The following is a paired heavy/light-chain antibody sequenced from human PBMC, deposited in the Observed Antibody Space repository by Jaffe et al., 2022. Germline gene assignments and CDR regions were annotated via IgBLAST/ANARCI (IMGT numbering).Heavy chain of an antibody. Sequence: EVQLLESGGGLVQPGGSLRLSCAASGFTFSSYAMSWVRRAPGKGLEWVSAISGSGDRTYYADSAKGRFTISRDNSKNTLYLQMNSLRAEDTAVYYCSSWVEGAAIYFDYWGQGTLVTVSS. V-gene: IGHV3-23*01. CDR3: SSWVEGAAIYFDY. CDR1: GFTFSSYA. D-gene: IGHD3-3*01. CDR2: ISGSGDRT. J-gene: IGHJ4*02.
Light chain of an antibody. J-gene: IGKJ4*01. Sequence: DVVMTQSPLSLPVTLGQPASISCRSSQSLVSSDGNTYLNWFQQRPGQSPRRLIYNVSNRDSGVPDRFSGSGSGTDFTLRISRVEAEDVGVYYCMQGTHWPPAFGGGTKVEIK. V-gene: IGKV2-30*01. CDR1: QSLVSSDGNTY. CDR3: MQGTHWPPA. CDR2: NVS.